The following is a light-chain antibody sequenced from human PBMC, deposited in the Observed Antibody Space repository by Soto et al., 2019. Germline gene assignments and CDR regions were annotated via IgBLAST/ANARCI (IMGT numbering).Light chain of an antibody. J-gene: IGKJ2*01. Sequence: EIVLTRSPATLSLSPGERATLSCRASQSVSSYLAWYQQKPGQAPRLLIYDASNRATGIPARFSGSGSGTAFTLTISSLEPEDFAVYYCQQRSNWPVTFGQGTKLEI. V-gene: IGKV3-11*01. CDR1: QSVSSY. CDR3: QQRSNWPVT. CDR2: DAS.